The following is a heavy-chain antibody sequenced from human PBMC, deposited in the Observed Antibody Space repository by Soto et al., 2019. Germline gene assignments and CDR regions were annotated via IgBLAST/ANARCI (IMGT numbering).Heavy chain of an antibody. D-gene: IGHD3-3*01. CDR1: GFTFSSYS. CDR2: IGSSPGYI. Sequence: PGGSLRLSCEASGFTFSSYSLNWVRQAPGQGLEWVSSIGSSPGYIYYADSVRGRFTISRDNSKNTLYLQMNSLRAEDTAVYYCAKDRYYDFWSGYYLGVYYYGMDVWGQGTTVTGSS. J-gene: IGHJ6*02. CDR3: AKDRYYDFWSGYYLGVYYYGMDV. V-gene: IGHV3-21*01.